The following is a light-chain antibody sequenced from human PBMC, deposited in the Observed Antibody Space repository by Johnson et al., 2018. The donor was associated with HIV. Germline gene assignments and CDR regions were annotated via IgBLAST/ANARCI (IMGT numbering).Light chain of an antibody. J-gene: IGLJ1*01. Sequence: QSVLTQPPSVSAAPGQKVTISCSGSSSNIGNNYVSWYQQLPGTAPKLLIYDNNKRPSGIPDRFSGSKSGTSATLGITGLQTGDEAYYYCATLDSSLSATDVFGTGTKVTVL. CDR2: DNN. CDR3: ATLDSSLSATDV. CDR1: SSNIGNNY. V-gene: IGLV1-51*01.